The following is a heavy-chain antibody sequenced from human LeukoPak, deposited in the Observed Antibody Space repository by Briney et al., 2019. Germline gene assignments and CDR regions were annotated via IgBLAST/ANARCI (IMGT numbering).Heavy chain of an antibody. J-gene: IGHJ4*02. D-gene: IGHD4-17*01. V-gene: IGHV3-23*01. CDR2: ISGSGGST. CDR3: AKGADYVEYYFDY. Sequence: SGGSLRLSCAASGFTFDDYGMSWVRQAPGKGLEWVSAISGSGGSTYYADSVKGRFTISRDNSKNTLYLQMNSLRAEDTAVYYCAKGADYVEYYFDYWGQGTLVTVSS. CDR1: GFTFDDYG.